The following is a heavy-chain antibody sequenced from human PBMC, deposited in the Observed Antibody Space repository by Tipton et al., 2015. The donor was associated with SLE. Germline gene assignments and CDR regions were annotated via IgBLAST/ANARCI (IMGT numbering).Heavy chain of an antibody. Sequence: TLSLTCAVYGGSFSGYYWSWIRQPPGKGLEWIGEINHSGSTNYNPSLKSRVTISVDMSKNQFSLKLSSVTAADTAVYYCARGVGATGFDYWGQGTLVTVSS. CDR1: GGSFSGYY. D-gene: IGHD1-26*01. V-gene: IGHV4-34*01. CDR2: INHSGST. J-gene: IGHJ4*02. CDR3: ARGVGATGFDY.